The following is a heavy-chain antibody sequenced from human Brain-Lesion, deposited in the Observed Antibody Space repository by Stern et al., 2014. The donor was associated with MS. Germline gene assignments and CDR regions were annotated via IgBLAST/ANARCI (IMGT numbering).Heavy chain of an antibody. D-gene: IGHD3-3*01. J-gene: IGHJ6*02. CDR2: INPNTGGT. CDR1: GYIFTGYY. V-gene: IGHV1-2*02. CDR3: ARDQRGITIFGVVTDYYYLGMDV. Sequence: QVQLVQSGAEVKKPGASVKVSCQTSGYIFTGYYIHWVRPAPGQGLEWMAWINPNTGGTKYAQKFQGRVTMSRDTSISTAYVELSSLTSDDTAVYYCARDQRGITIFGVVTDYYYLGMDVWGQGTTVTVSS.